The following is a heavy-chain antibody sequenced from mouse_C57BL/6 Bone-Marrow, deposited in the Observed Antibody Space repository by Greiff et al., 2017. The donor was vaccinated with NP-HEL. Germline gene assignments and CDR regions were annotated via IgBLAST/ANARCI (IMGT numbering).Heavy chain of an antibody. CDR1: GFNIKDYY. CDR2: IDPEDGET. CDR3: ALYYYGSSLYAMDY. V-gene: IGHV14-2*01. Sequence: VQLQQSGAELVKPGASVKLSCTASGFNIKDYYMHWVKQRTEQGLEWIGRIDPEDGETKYAPNFQGKATITADTSSNTAYLQLSSLTSEDTAVYYCALYYYGSSLYAMDYWGQGTSVTVSS. J-gene: IGHJ4*01. D-gene: IGHD1-1*01.